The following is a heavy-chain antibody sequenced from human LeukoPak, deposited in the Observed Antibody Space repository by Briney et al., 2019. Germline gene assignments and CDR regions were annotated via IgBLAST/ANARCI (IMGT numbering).Heavy chain of an antibody. CDR3: ARNRFQLSGAYWFDH. CDR1: GGSMKNSF. J-gene: IGHJ5*02. CDR2: VSDTGIT. D-gene: IGHD2/OR15-2a*01. V-gene: IGHV4-59*01. Sequence: SETLSLTCSVSGGSMKNSFWSWIRQPPGKGLEWIGYVSDTGITNSNPSLKSRVTFSIDTSKDQFYLKLRSVTAADTALYFCARNRFQLSGAYWFDHWGRGTLVTVSS.